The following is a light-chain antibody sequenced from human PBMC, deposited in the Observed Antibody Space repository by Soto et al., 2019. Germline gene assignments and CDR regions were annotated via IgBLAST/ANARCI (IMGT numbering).Light chain of an antibody. CDR3: QQSYSAPYT. V-gene: IGKV1-39*01. CDR2: AAS. Sequence: DIQMTQSPSSLSASVGDRVTITCRASQSIRNFLNWYQLKPRKPPQLLIYAASTLQDGVPSRFSGSGSSSYFTLTISSLLPEDFAAYYCQQSYSAPYTFGQGTNLEIK. CDR1: QSIRNF. J-gene: IGKJ2*01.